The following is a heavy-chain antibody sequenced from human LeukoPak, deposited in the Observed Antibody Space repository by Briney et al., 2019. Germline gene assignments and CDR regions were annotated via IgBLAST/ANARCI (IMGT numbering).Heavy chain of an antibody. CDR1: GGSISSYY. CDR2: IYYSGST. CDR3: ARHYSSYYDFWSGYLMDAFDI. Sequence: SETLSLTCTVSGGSISSYYWSWIRQPPGKGLEWIWYIYYSGSTNYNPSLKSRVTISVDTSKNQFSLKLSSVTAADTAVYYCARHYSSYYDFWSGYLMDAFDIWGQGTMVTVSS. D-gene: IGHD3-3*01. J-gene: IGHJ3*02. V-gene: IGHV4-59*01.